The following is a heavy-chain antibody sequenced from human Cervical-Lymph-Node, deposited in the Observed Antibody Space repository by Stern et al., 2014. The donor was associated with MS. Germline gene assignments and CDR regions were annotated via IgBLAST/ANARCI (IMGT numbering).Heavy chain of an antibody. CDR3: ARDHLALFYDNSGQIAFDV. V-gene: IGHV3-66*02. CDR2: LHSGVIS. Sequence: VQLVESGGGLVQPGGSLRLSCAASGFSVSTYYMHWVRQAPGKGLEWVSVLHSGVISYFADSVKGRFTISRDNSKNTLYLQMNSLRAEDTAVYYCARDHLALFYDNSGQIAFDVWGQGTVVTVSS. J-gene: IGHJ3*01. D-gene: IGHD3-22*01. CDR1: GFSVSTYY.